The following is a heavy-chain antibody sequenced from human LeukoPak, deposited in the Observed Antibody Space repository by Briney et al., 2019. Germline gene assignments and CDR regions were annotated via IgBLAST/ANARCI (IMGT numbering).Heavy chain of an antibody. J-gene: IGHJ5*01. Sequence: EALSLTCIVSGGSISSSDYYWGWIRLPPGKGLEWIGSMSSSGSTYYNPSLKSRVTMSVDTSSNQFSLKLNSVTAADTAVYYCARRRRNYAVDSWGQGTLVTVSS. CDR3: ARRRRNYAVDS. D-gene: IGHD2-2*01. CDR2: MSSSGST. CDR1: GGSISSSDYY. V-gene: IGHV4-39*01.